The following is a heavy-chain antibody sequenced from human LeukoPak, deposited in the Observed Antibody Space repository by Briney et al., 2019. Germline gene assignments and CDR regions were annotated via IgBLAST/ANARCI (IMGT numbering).Heavy chain of an antibody. CDR2: FYHSENT. CDR3: TRDDSSRSLAT. CDR1: GGSISYDY. Sequence: SETLSLTCTVSGGSISYDYSCWIRQPPGKGLEWLGCFYHSENTAYNPSPKSRVTISVDTSNNQFFLRLTSVTAADTAVYYCTRDDSSRSLATWGQGTLVTVSS. V-gene: IGHV4-59*01. D-gene: IGHD2-21*01. J-gene: IGHJ5*02.